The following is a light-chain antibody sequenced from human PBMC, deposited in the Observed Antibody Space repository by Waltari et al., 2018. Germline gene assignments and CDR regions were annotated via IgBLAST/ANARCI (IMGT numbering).Light chain of an antibody. Sequence: DIVMTQSPLSLPVTPGEPASISCRSSQSLLHTNGHNYLDWYLQKPGQSPQLLSYLGSNRPSGVPDRFSGSGSGTDFTLTISSLQPEDVATYYCQKYNSAPPAFGPGTKVDIK. CDR2: LGS. J-gene: IGKJ3*01. V-gene: IGKV2-28*01. CDR1: QSLLHTNGHNY. CDR3: QKYNSAPPA.